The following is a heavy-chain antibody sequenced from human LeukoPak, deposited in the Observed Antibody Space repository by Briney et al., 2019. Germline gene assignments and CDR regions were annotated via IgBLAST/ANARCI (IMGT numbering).Heavy chain of an antibody. D-gene: IGHD2-2*01. CDR3: ARHGVGYCSSTSCPPMDV. Sequence: SETLSLTCTVSGGSISSYYWSWIRQPAGKGLEWIGRIYSSGSTNYNPSLKSRVTMSVDTSKNQFSLKLSSVTAADTAVYYCARHGVGYCSSTSCPPMDVWGKGTTVTVSS. CDR2: IYSSGST. J-gene: IGHJ6*03. V-gene: IGHV4-4*07. CDR1: GGSISSYY.